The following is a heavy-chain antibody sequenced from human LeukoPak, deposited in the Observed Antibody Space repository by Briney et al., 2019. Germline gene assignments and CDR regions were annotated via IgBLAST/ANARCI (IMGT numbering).Heavy chain of an antibody. Sequence: SGTLSLTCTVSGGSISSYNWSWIRQPPGKGLEGVGYIYYSGSTNYNPSLNSRVTISVDTSKNQFSLKLSSVTAADTAVYYCAKDDDYEEIDYRGQGTLVTVSS. V-gene: IGHV4-59*12. CDR2: IYYSGST. CDR3: AKDDDYEEIDY. D-gene: IGHD4-17*01. CDR1: GGSISSYN. J-gene: IGHJ4*02.